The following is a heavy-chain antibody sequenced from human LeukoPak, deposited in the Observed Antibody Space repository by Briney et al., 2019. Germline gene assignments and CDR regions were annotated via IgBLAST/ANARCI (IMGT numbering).Heavy chain of an antibody. J-gene: IGHJ4*02. Sequence: SETLSLTCTVSGGSISSSSYYWGWIRQPPGKGLEWIGSIYYSGSTYYNPSLKSRVTISVDTSKNQFSLKLSSVTAADTAVYYCAGHLSPYYYDSSGSIDYWGQGTLVTVSS. CDR2: IYYSGST. CDR1: GGSISSSSYY. V-gene: IGHV4-39*01. CDR3: AGHLSPYYYDSSGSIDY. D-gene: IGHD3-22*01.